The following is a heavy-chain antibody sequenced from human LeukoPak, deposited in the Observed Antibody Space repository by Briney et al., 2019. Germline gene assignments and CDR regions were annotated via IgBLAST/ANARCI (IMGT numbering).Heavy chain of an antibody. V-gene: IGHV3-23*01. D-gene: IGHD2-2*01. J-gene: IGHJ4*02. CDR3: AKNLVVPSTFDY. Sequence: GGSLRLSCAASGFTFSSYAMSWVRQAPGKGLEWVSVISGSGRSTDYADSVKGRFTVSRDNSKNTLYLQMNSLRAEDTAVYYCAKNLVVPSTFDYWSQGTLVTVSS. CDR1: GFTFSSYA. CDR2: ISGSGRST.